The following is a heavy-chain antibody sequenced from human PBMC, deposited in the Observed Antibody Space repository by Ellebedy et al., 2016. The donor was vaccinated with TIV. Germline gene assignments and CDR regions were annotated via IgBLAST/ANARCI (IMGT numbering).Heavy chain of an antibody. J-gene: IGHJ6*02. Sequence: LRLXXTVSGASITHPNHFWTWIRQHPGKGLEWIGYVYYSGSASYNPSLKSRVTISVDTSKNRFSLKLSSVTAADTAVYYCARYRSGIVVVPAHYGMDVWGQGTTVTVSS. CDR1: GASITHPNHF. V-gene: IGHV4-30-4*08. CDR3: ARYRSGIVVVPAHYGMDV. CDR2: VYYSGSA. D-gene: IGHD2-2*01.